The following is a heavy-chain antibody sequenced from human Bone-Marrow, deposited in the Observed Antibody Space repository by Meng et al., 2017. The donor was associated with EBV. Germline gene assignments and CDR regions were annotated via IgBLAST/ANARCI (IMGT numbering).Heavy chain of an antibody. CDR1: GFSVSENY. D-gene: IGHD4-17*01. CDR3: AREGTVTPLDY. V-gene: IGHV3-53*01. CDR2: IYSGGTT. J-gene: IGHJ4*02. Sequence: EENVVESGGGLIQPGGSLRLSWAASGFSVSENYMAWVRQAPEKGLEWVSVIYSGGTTYYADSVKGRFTISRDNSRNTLYLQMNSLRAEDTAVYYCAREGTVTPLDYWGQGTLVTVSS.